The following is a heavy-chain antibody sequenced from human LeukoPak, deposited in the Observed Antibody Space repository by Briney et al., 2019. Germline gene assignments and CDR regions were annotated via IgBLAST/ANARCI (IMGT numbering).Heavy chain of an antibody. J-gene: IGHJ3*02. D-gene: IGHD4-17*01. Sequence: SETLSLTCTVSGGSISSYYWSWIRQPPGKGLEWIGYIYYSGSTNYNPSLKSRVTISVDTSKNQFSLKLSSVTAADTAVYYCARWERTVTTAFDIWGQGTMVTVSS. CDR3: ARWERTVTTAFDI. CDR2: IYYSGST. V-gene: IGHV4-59*01. CDR1: GGSISSYY.